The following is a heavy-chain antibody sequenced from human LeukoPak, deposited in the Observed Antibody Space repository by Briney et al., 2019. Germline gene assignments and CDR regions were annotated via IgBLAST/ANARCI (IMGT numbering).Heavy chain of an antibody. V-gene: IGHV4-59*08. D-gene: IGHD3-10*01. J-gene: IGHJ4*02. CDR1: GGSISSYF. CDR2: ISYSGST. CDR3: ATHPQMVRGVPM. Sequence: SETLSLTCTVAGGSISSYFWSWIRQPPGKGLEWIGYISYSGSTNYNPSLKSRVTISVDTSKNQFSLKLSSVTAADTAVYYCATHPQMVRGVPMWGQGTLVTVSS.